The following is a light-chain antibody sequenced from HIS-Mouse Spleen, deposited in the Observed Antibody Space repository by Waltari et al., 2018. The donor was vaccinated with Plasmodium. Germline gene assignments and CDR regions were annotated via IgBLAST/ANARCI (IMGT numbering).Light chain of an antibody. CDR1: AGTVTNTSS. Sequence: QTVVTPEPSFSVSPGGTVHLTCGLGAGTVTNTSSPTWYQQTPGPAPPTLIYSTNTRSSGVPDRFSGSILGNKAALTITGAQADDESDYYCVLYMGSGIWVFGGGTKLTVL. V-gene: IGLV8-61*01. J-gene: IGLJ2*01. CDR3: VLYMGSGIWV. CDR2: STN.